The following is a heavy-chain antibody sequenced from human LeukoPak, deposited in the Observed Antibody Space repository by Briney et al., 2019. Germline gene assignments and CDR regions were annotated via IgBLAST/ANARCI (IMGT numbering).Heavy chain of an antibody. CDR2: IYYSGST. Sequence: PSETLSLTCTVSGGSISSYYWSWIRQPPGKGLEWIGYIYYSGSTNYNPSLKSRVTTSVDTSKNQFSLKLSSVTAADTAVYYCARSRDEMAPLYYFDYWGQGTLVTVSS. CDR3: ARSRDEMAPLYYFDY. V-gene: IGHV4-59*01. J-gene: IGHJ4*02. D-gene: IGHD5-24*01. CDR1: GGSISSYY.